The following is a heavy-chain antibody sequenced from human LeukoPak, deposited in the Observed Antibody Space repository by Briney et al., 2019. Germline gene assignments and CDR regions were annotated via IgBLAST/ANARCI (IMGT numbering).Heavy chain of an antibody. V-gene: IGHV1-69*13. J-gene: IGHJ4*02. CDR1: GGTFSSYA. D-gene: IGHD3-22*01. CDR3: ARGHEASSGYFDY. CDR2: IIPIFGTA. Sequence: GASVKVSCKASGGTFSSYAISWVRQAPGQGLEWMGGIIPIFGTANYAQKFQGSVTVTADESTSTAYMELSSLRSEDTAVYYCARGHEASSGYFDYWGQGTLVTVSS.